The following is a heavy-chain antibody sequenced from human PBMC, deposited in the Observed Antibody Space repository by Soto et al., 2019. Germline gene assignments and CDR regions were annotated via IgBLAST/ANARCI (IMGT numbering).Heavy chain of an antibody. V-gene: IGHV4-59*01. CDR1: CGSIISYY. CDR2: IYYSGST. J-gene: IGHJ6*02. CDR3: AREGLTGTIGLYYYYGMDV. D-gene: IGHD1-7*01. Sequence: SGTLSLTCTVPCGSIISYYWSCIPQPSGKGLELIGYIYYSGSTNYNPSLKSRVTISVDTSKNQFSLKLSSVTAADTAVYYCAREGLTGTIGLYYYYGMDVWGQGTTVT.